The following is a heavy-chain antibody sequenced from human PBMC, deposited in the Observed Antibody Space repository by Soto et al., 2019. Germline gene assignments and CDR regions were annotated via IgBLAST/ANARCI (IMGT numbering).Heavy chain of an antibody. J-gene: IGHJ4*02. Sequence: QVQLVQSGAEVKKPGASVKVSCKTSGYTLTNFGLSWVRQAPGQGLEWMGWISAYNGNTNYAQNFQARVTMTTDTSTSTAYMELRRLRSDDTAVYYCARGGTPFDYWGQGTLVTVSS. CDR1: GYTLTNFG. CDR3: ARGGTPFDY. V-gene: IGHV1-18*01. D-gene: IGHD3-16*01. CDR2: ISAYNGNT.